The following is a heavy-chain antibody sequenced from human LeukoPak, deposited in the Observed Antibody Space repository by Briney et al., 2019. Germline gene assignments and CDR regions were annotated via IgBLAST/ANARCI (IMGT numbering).Heavy chain of an antibody. CDR1: GYTFTTYW. CDR2: ICPGDSDT. Sequence: GESLKISCKVSGYTFTTYWIGWVRQMPGKGLEWMGIICPGDSDTRYGPSFQGQVTISADKSTSTAYLQWSSLKASDTAMYYCARHDYGSGSYYRLDYWGQGTLVTVSS. D-gene: IGHD3-10*01. J-gene: IGHJ4*02. V-gene: IGHV5-51*01. CDR3: ARHDYGSGSYYRLDY.